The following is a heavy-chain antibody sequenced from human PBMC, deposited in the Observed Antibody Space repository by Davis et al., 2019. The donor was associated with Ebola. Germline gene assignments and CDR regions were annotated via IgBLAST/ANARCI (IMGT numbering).Heavy chain of an antibody. CDR3: ARDPLIIGDATTDS. CDR2: IRSKANSYAT. J-gene: IGHJ5*01. CDR1: GFTFSGSA. D-gene: IGHD2/OR15-2a*01. Sequence: PGGSLRLSCAASGFTFSGSAMHWVRQASGKGLEWVGRIRSKANSYATAYAASVKGRFTISRDNAKNSLFLQMNSLRADDTAVYYCARDPLIIGDATTDSWGQGTLVTVSS. V-gene: IGHV3-73*01.